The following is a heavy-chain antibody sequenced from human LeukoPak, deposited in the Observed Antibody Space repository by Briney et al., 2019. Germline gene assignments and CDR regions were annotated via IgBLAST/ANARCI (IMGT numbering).Heavy chain of an antibody. Sequence: GGSLRLSCAASGFTFSSYAVHWVRRAPGKGLEWVAVISYDGSNKYYADSVKGRFTISRDNSKNTLYLQMNSLRAEDTAVYYCASGQDPNSVHTTIDYWGQGTLVTVSS. CDR2: ISYDGSNK. CDR3: ASGQDPNSVHTTIDY. V-gene: IGHV3-30-3*01. D-gene: IGHD5/OR15-5a*01. CDR1: GFTFSSYA. J-gene: IGHJ4*02.